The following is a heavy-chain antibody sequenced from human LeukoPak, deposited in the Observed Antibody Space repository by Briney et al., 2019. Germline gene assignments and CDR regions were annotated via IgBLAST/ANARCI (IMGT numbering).Heavy chain of an antibody. CDR2: ISPSGGST. Sequence: GASVKVSCKAFGYTFTSNYMHWVRQAPGQGPEWMGVISPSGGSTTYAQKFQGRVTMTTDTSTSTAYMELRSLRSADTAVYYCARSPLDIVVVPAAMPKLMGDYYYYYYMDVWGKGTTVTVSS. V-gene: IGHV1-46*01. J-gene: IGHJ6*03. CDR3: ARSPLDIVVVPAAMPKLMGDYYYYYYMDV. D-gene: IGHD2-2*01. CDR1: GYTFTSNY.